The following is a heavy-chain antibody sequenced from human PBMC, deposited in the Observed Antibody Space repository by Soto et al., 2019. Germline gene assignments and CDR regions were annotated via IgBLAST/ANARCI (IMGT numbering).Heavy chain of an antibody. Sequence: ASVKVSCKASGYTFTGYFIHWVRQAPGQGLEWMGWINPNSGDTNYAQKFQGRVTMTRDMSISTAYMELGGLTSDDTAVYYCARVRTYYDSSGSLDYWGQGTLVTVSS. CDR1: GYTFTGYF. D-gene: IGHD3-22*01. CDR3: ARVRTYYDSSGSLDY. J-gene: IGHJ4*02. CDR2: INPNSGDT. V-gene: IGHV1-2*02.